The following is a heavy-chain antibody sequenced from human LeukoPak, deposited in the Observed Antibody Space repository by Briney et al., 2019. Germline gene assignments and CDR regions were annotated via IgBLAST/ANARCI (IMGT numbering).Heavy chain of an antibody. D-gene: IGHD2/OR15-2a*01. CDR3: ARHNNWAFDY. J-gene: IGHJ4*02. V-gene: IGHV5-51*01. Sequence: GESLKNSCKASGYSFASYWIGWVRQMSGKGLEWMAIIHPNDGSSIYSPSFEDQVTISADKSINTAYLEWSTLKASDTAIYYCARHNNWAFDYWDRGTLLTVSS. CDR2: IHPNDGSS. CDR1: GYSFASYW.